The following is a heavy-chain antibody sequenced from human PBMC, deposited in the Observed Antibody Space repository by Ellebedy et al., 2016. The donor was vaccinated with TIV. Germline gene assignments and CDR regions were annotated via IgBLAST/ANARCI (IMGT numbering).Heavy chain of an antibody. J-gene: IGHJ4*02. CDR2: ISSSSSYI. CDR3: ARDLYDILTGYYKVAFDY. V-gene: IGHV3-21*01. D-gene: IGHD3-9*01. Sequence: GGSLRLXXAASGFTFSSYSMNWVRQAPGKGLEWVSSISSSSSYIYYADSVKGRFTISRDNAKNSLYLQMNSLRAEDTAVYYCARDLYDILTGYYKVAFDYWGQGTLVTVSS. CDR1: GFTFSSYS.